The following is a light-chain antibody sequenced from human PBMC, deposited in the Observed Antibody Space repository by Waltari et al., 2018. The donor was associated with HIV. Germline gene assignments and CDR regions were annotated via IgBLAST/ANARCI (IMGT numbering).Light chain of an antibody. J-gene: IGKJ4*01. Sequence: EIVLTQSPGTLSLSPGARATLSCRASQSVRSASLAWYQQKPGQAPRLLIYGASSRAPGIPDRFSGSGAGTDFILTISRLEPEDCAVYYCQQYAASPLTFGGGTKVEIK. V-gene: IGKV3-20*01. CDR3: QQYAASPLT. CDR1: QSVRSAS. CDR2: GAS.